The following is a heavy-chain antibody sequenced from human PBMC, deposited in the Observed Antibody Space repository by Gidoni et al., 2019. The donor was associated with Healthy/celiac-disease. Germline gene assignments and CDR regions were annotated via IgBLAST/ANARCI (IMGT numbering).Heavy chain of an antibody. Sequence: EVQLVESGGALVQPGGSLRLSCSASGFTFTSYAMHWVRQAPGKGLEYVSAISSNGGSTYYADSVKGRFTISRDNSKNTLYLQMSSLRAEDTAVYYCVKPSHCSSTSCYTDYWGQGTLVTVSS. D-gene: IGHD2-2*02. CDR1: GFTFTSYA. J-gene: IGHJ4*02. CDR3: VKPSHCSSTSCYTDY. CDR2: ISSNGGST. V-gene: IGHV3-64D*08.